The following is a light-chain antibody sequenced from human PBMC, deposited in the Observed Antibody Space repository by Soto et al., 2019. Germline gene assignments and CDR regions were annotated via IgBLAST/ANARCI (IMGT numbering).Light chain of an antibody. Sequence: DIQMTQSPSSLSASVGDRVTITCRASQGISNYLAWYQQKPGKVPKLLIYAASTLQSGVPSRFSGSGSGTDFTLTNSSLQPEDVATYYCQKYNSAPSLTFGGGTKVEIK. V-gene: IGKV1-27*01. CDR3: QKYNSAPSLT. CDR1: QGISNY. J-gene: IGKJ4*01. CDR2: AAS.